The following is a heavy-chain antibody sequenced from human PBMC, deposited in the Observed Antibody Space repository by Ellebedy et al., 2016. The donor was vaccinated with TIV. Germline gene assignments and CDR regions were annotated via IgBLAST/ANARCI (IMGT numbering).Heavy chain of an antibody. CDR2: INPNGGGI. Sequence: AASVTVSCKASGYTFTDYRLDWLRQAPGHGLEWMGWINPNGGGIHYIQKFQGRVNMTGDTSISTAYLELSRLTSDDTAVYYCARDYWGSYEYWGQGTLVTVSS. V-gene: IGHV1-2*02. CDR1: GYTFTDYR. CDR3: ARDYWGSYEY. J-gene: IGHJ4*02. D-gene: IGHD1-26*01.